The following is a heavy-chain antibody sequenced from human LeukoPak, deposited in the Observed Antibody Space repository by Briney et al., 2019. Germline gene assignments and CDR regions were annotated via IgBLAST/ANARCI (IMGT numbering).Heavy chain of an antibody. CDR2: INPSGGST. CDR3: AGDGGSNYFDY. D-gene: IGHD2-15*01. CDR1: GYTFTSYY. Sequence: GASVKVSCKASGYTFTSYYMHWVRQAPGQGLEWMGIINPSGGSTSYAQKFQGRVTMTRDTSTSTVYMELSSLRSEDTAVYYCAGDGGSNYFDYWGQGTLVTVSS. J-gene: IGHJ4*02. V-gene: IGHV1-46*01.